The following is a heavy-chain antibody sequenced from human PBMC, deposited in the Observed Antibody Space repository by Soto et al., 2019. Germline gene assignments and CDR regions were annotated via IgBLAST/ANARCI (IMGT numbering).Heavy chain of an antibody. D-gene: IGHD4-17*01. J-gene: IGHJ4*02. Sequence: QVKLVQSGAEVKKPGASVKVSCKASGYTFTNYGINWVRQAPGQGLEWMGWISASNGNTNYAQRVQGRVTMTTDTXTSTAYMELRSLRSDDTAVYYCARSQSGDYEGCGYWGQGTLVTVSS. CDR1: GYTFTNYG. V-gene: IGHV1-18*01. CDR2: ISASNGNT. CDR3: ARSQSGDYEGCGY.